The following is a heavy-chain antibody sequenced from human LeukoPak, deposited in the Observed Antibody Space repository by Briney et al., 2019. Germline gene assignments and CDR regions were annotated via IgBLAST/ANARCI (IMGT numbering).Heavy chain of an antibody. CDR1: GYTFTSYA. J-gene: IGHJ4*02. Sequence: ASVKVSCKASGYTFTSYAMHWVRQAPGQRLEWMGWMNPNSGNTGYAQKFQGRVAITRNTSISTAYMELSSLRSEDTAVYYCARDRPGYYDSSGYSNDPRVFYYFDYWGQGTLVTVSS. V-gene: IGHV1-8*03. D-gene: IGHD3-22*01. CDR2: MNPNSGNT. CDR3: ARDRPGYYDSSGYSNDPRVFYYFDY.